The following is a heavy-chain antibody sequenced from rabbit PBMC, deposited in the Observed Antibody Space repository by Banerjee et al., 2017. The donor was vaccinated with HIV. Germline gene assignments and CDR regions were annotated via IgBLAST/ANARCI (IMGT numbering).Heavy chain of an antibody. CDR3: ARGRPNSYDDYGDYPYLNAFDP. D-gene: IGHD2-1*01. CDR2: IYAGSSGST. V-gene: IGHV1S45*01. Sequence: QQRLVESGGGLVKPGASLTLTCTASGFTISSSYWICWVRQAPGKGLEWIACIYAGSSGSTYYASWAKGRFTISKTSSTTVTLQMTSLTAADTATYFCARGRPNSYDDYGDYPYLNAFDPWGPGTLVTVS. CDR1: GFTISSSYW. J-gene: IGHJ2*01.